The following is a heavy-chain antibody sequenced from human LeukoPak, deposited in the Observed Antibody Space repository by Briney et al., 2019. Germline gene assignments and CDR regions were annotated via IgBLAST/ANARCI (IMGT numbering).Heavy chain of an antibody. D-gene: IGHD3-9*01. Sequence: ASVKVSCKASGYTFTSYDINWVRQATGQGLEWMGRIIPIFGTANYAQKFQGRVTITTDESTSTAYMELSSLRSEDTAVYYCARTLLEYDILTGYYSRLAFDYWGQGTLVTVSS. CDR3: ARTLLEYDILTGYYSRLAFDY. CDR2: IIPIFGTA. CDR1: GYTFTSYD. V-gene: IGHV1-69*05. J-gene: IGHJ4*02.